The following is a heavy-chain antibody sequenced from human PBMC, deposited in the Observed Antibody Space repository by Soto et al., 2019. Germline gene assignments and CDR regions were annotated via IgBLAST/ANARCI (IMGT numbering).Heavy chain of an antibody. J-gene: IGHJ4*02. Sequence: EVHLLESAGGLVQPGGSLRISCAASGFVFSDYAMSWVRQAPGKGLEWLSAISGDAHDTYYAASVKGRFTISRDNSKNTLYLQMDSLRVEDTARYYCVKDAPQPSSDWGRGTLVTVSS. D-gene: IGHD3-10*01. V-gene: IGHV3-23*01. CDR2: ISGDAHDT. CDR3: VKDAPQPSSD. CDR1: GFVFSDYA.